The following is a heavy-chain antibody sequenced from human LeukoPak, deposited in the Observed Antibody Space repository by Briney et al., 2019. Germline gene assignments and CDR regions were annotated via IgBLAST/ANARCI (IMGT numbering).Heavy chain of an antibody. CDR1: GFTFSSYW. D-gene: IGHD5-18*01. CDR3: ATSGYSYGIDY. J-gene: IGHJ4*02. V-gene: IGHV3-74*01. Sequence: GGSLRLSCAASGFTFSSYWMHWVRQAPGKGRVWVSRINSDGSSTSYADSVKGRFTISRDNAKNTLYLQMNSLRAEDTAVYYCATSGYSYGIDYWGQGTLVTVSS. CDR2: INSDGSST.